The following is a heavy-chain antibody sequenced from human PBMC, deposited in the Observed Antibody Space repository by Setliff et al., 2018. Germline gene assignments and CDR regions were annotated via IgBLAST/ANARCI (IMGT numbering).Heavy chain of an antibody. CDR1: GVSVSGYF. J-gene: IGHJ4*01. D-gene: IGHD1-1*01. CDR2: ISYSGST. V-gene: IGHV4-59*02. Sequence: SETLSLTCSDSGVSVSGYFWSWIRQPPGKPLEWIGYISYSGSTNYNPSLKTRVSISEDTSRNQISLRLLSVSAADTAVYFCARDGAGHTESWKGHFGYWGHGTEVTVSS. CDR3: ARDGAGHTESWKGHFGY.